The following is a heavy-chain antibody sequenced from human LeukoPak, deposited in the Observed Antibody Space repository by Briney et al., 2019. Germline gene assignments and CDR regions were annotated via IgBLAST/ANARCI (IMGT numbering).Heavy chain of an antibody. CDR3: AREGDSSSAYNWFDP. CDR2: IGSDNKP. V-gene: IGHV3-23*01. Sequence: PGGSLRLSCEASGFTFSAYAMIWVRQAPGKGLEWVSSIGSDNKPHYSESVKGRFAISRDNSKNTLYLQMNSLRAEDTAVYYCAREGDSSSAYNWFDPWGQGTLVTVSS. CDR1: GFTFSAYA. J-gene: IGHJ5*02. D-gene: IGHD6-6*01.